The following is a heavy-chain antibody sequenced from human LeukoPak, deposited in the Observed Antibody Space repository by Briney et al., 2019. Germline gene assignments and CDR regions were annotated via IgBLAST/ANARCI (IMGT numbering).Heavy chain of an antibody. Sequence: PSETLSLTCTVSGDSISRGNDYWSWIRQPPGKGLEWIGYIYYTGKTYYNTSLKRRLIISVDTSQNQFSLKLKSVTAADTAAYYCARVDTTMVPDVWGQGTTVTVSS. CDR1: GDSISRGNDY. D-gene: IGHD5-18*01. CDR3: ARVDTTMVPDV. CDR2: IYYTGKT. J-gene: IGHJ6*02. V-gene: IGHV4-30-4*01.